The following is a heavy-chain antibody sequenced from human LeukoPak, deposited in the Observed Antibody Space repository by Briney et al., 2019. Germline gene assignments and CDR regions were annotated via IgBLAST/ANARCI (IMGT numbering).Heavy chain of an antibody. CDR3: ARDLGIVLVTATLGY. CDR1: GYTFTSYA. D-gene: IGHD2-21*02. Sequence: ASVKVSCKASGYTFTSYAMHWVRQAPGQRLEWMGWINAGNGNTKYSQKFQGRVTITRDTSASTAYMELSSLRSDDTAVYCCARDLGIVLVTATLGYWGQGTLVTVSS. J-gene: IGHJ4*02. V-gene: IGHV1-3*01. CDR2: INAGNGNT.